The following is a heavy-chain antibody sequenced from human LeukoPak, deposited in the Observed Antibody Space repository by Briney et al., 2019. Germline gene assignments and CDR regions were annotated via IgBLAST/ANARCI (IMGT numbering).Heavy chain of an antibody. V-gene: IGHV3-11*04. CDR1: GFTFSDYY. Sequence: GGSLRLSCAASGFTFSDYYMSWIRQAPGKGLEWVSYISSSGSTIYYADSVKGRFTISRDNAKNSLYLQMNSLRAEDTAVYYCARALAYCGGDCYSGVFDPWGQGTLVTVSS. J-gene: IGHJ5*02. CDR3: ARALAYCGGDCYSGVFDP. D-gene: IGHD2-21*02. CDR2: ISSSGSTI.